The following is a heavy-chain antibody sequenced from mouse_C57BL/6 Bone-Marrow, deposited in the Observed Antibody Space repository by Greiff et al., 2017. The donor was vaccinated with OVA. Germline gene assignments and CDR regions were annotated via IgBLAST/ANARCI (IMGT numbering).Heavy chain of an antibody. J-gene: IGHJ4*01. V-gene: IGHV5-12*01. CDR1: GFTFSDYY. CDR2: ISNGGGST. Sequence: EVNVVESGGGLVQPGGSLKLSCAASGFTFSDYYMYWVRQTPEKRLEWVAYISNGGGSTYYPDTVKGRFTISRDNAKNTLYLQMSRLKSEDTAMYYCASLHYYGSSYFYAMDYWGQGTSVTVSS. D-gene: IGHD1-1*01. CDR3: ASLHYYGSSYFYAMDY.